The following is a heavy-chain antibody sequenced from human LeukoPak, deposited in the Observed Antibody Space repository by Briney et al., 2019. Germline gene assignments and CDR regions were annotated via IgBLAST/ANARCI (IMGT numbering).Heavy chain of an antibody. J-gene: IGHJ4*02. Sequence: SETLSLTCAVSGGSISSSGYSWSWIRQPPGKGLEWIGYIYHSGSTYYNPSLKSRVTISVDRSKNQFSLKLSSVTAADTAVYYCAREDIVGYFDYWGQGTLVTVSS. CDR3: AREDIVGYFDY. D-gene: IGHD1-26*01. CDR1: GGSISSSGYS. V-gene: IGHV4-30-2*01. CDR2: IYHSGST.